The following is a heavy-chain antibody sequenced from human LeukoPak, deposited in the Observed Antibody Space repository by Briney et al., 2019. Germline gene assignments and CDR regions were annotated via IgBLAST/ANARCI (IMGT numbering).Heavy chain of an antibody. V-gene: IGHV4-61*02. CDR3: ARVYYDFWSAPGAFDI. CDR2: IYTSGST. J-gene: IGHJ3*02. D-gene: IGHD3-3*01. CDR1: GGSISSGSYY. Sequence: SQTRSLTCTVSGGSISSGSYYWSWIRQPAGKGLEWIGRIYTSGSTNYNPSLKSRVTISVDTSKNQFSLKLSSVTAADTAVYYCARVYYDFWSAPGAFDIWGQGTMVTVSS.